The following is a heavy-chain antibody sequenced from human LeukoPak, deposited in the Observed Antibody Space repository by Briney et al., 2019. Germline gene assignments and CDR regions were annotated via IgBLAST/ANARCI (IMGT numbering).Heavy chain of an antibody. D-gene: IGHD1-26*01. V-gene: IGHV3-74*01. J-gene: IGHJ4*02. CDR3: ARGGGSYGSRSFDY. Sequence: PGGSLRLSCAASGFTFSSYWMHWVRQAPGKGLVWVSRINSDGSSTNYADSVKGRFTISRDNAKNSLYLQMNSLRAEDTAVYYCARGGGSYGSRSFDYWGQGTLVTVSS. CDR2: INSDGSST. CDR1: GFTFSSYW.